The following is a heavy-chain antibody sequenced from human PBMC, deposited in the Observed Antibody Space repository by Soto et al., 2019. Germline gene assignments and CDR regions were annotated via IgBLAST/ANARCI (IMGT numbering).Heavy chain of an antibody. CDR2: IIPIFGTA. CDR3: ARESRLEGVVAAPDY. CDR1: GGTFSSYA. V-gene: IGHV1-69*12. Sequence: QVQLVQSGAEVKKPGSSVKVSCKVSGGTFSSYAISWVRQAPGQGLEWMGGIIPIFGTANYAQKFQGRVTITADESTSTAYMELSSLRSEDTAVYYCARESRLEGVVAAPDYWGQGTLVTVSS. J-gene: IGHJ4*02. D-gene: IGHD2-15*01.